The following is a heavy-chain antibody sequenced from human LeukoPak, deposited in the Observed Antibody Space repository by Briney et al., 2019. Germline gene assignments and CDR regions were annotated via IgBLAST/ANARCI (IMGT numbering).Heavy chain of an antibody. D-gene: IGHD3-10*01. CDR1: GFTVSSNY. CDR3: ARDRARLLWFGELFPLDV. Sequence: GGSLRLSCAASGFTVSSNYMRWVRQAPGKGLEWVSTIYSGGSTYYAHSVKGRFTISRDNSKNTLYLQMNSLRAEDTAVYYCARDRARLLWFGELFPLDVWGQGTTVTVSS. J-gene: IGHJ6*02. CDR2: IYSGGST. V-gene: IGHV3-66*02.